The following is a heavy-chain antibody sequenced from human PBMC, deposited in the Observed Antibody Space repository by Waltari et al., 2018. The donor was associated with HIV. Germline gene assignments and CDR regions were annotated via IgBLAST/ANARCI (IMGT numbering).Heavy chain of an antibody. V-gene: IGHV3-30*03. CDR1: GLTFVNYA. CDR2: ISAAGSKK. Sequence: VQLVESGGGVVKPGTSLGLSCTASGLTFVNYAMHWGRQVPGKGLQWVALISAAGSKKSNICAVKGRFSVARDNSKNTLYLQMDSLSLDDTAWYFCGRESTSKWSKSFDAWGPGT. CDR3: GRESTSKWSKSFDA. D-gene: IGHD2-15*01. J-gene: IGHJ5*01.